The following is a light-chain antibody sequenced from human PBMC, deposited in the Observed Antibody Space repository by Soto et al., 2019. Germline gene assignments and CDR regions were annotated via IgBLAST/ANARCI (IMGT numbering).Light chain of an antibody. CDR1: SSAVGGYNY. CDR2: DVS. J-gene: IGLJ1*01. V-gene: IGLV2-14*01. Sequence: LTQPPPLSGAPGQSITIPCTGTSSAVGGYNYVSWYQQYPGKAPRLVISDVSNRPSGVSNRFSGSKSGNSASLTISGLQAEYEADYYCSSYTSSSTYVFGTGTKVTVL. CDR3: SSYTSSSTYV.